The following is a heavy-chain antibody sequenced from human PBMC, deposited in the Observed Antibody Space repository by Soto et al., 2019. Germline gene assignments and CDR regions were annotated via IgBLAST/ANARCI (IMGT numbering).Heavy chain of an antibody. CDR2: IYSGGST. V-gene: IGHV3-66*01. J-gene: IGHJ4*02. CDR3: ARDPWAADY. Sequence: EVQLVESGGGLVQPGWSLRLSCAASGFTVSTKYMSWVRQAPGKGLEWVSVIYSGGSTFYADSVRGRFTISRDNSKNTVNLQRNSLRAEDTAVYYCARDPWAADYWGQGTLVTVSS. CDR1: GFTVSTKY. D-gene: IGHD3-16*01.